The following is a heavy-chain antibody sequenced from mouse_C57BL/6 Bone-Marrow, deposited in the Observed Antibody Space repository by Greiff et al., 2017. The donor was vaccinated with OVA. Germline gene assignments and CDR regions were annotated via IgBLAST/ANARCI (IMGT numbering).Heavy chain of an antibody. J-gene: IGHJ4*01. CDR2: ISNGGGST. CDR3: ARGKGFITTVVDAMDY. V-gene: IGHV5-12*01. D-gene: IGHD1-1*01. CDR1: GFTFSDYY. Sequence: EVKVVESGGGLVQPGGSLKLSCAASGFTFSDYYMYWVRQTPEKRLEWVAYISNGGGSTYYPDTVKGRFTISRDNAKNTLYLQMSRLKSEDTAMYYCARGKGFITTVVDAMDYWGQGTSVTVSS.